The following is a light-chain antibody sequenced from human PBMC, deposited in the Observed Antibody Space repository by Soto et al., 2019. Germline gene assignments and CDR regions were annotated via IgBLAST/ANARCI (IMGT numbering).Light chain of an antibody. CDR1: QGISYY. CDR3: QKYNSALYT. CDR2: AAS. V-gene: IGKV1-27*01. Sequence: DIQMTQSPSSLSASVGDRVIITCRASQGISYYLAWYQQKPGKVPKLLIYAASTLQSGVPSRFSGSGSGTDFTLTISSLQHEDVATYYCQKYNSALYTFGQGTKLEIK. J-gene: IGKJ2*01.